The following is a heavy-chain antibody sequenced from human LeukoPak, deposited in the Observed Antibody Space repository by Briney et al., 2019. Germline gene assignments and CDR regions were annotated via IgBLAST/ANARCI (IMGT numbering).Heavy chain of an antibody. CDR3: ARSDVLYASQGEARYFNH. V-gene: IGHV1-2*06. Sequence: ASVKVSCKASGYTFTAYYIHWVRQAPGQRLEWMGRVSPNNGGTNYAQKFQGRVTMTRDTSISTLYMDLNSLRSDDTAVYYCARSDVLYASQGEARYFNHWGQGTLVTVSS. D-gene: IGHD3-16*01. J-gene: IGHJ4*02. CDR2: VSPNNGGT. CDR1: GYTFTAYY.